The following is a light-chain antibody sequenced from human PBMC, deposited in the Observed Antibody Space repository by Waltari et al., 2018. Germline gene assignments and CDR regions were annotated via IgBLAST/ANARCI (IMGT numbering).Light chain of an antibody. CDR2: RNN. Sequence: QSILTQPTSASGTPGQRVTISCSGSSPNIGSNSVSWYQEVPGPAPKLLIYRNNQRPAGGPDRFSGSKSGTSASLAISGLRSEDEAHYYCAAWDDSLSGHMVFGGGTKLTVL. CDR3: AAWDDSLSGHMV. CDR1: SPNIGSNS. J-gene: IGLJ2*01. V-gene: IGLV1-47*01.